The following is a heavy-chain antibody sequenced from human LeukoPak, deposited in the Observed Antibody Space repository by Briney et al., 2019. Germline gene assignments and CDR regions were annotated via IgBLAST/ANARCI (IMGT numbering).Heavy chain of an antibody. V-gene: IGHV3-48*03. CDR1: GFTFSSYE. J-gene: IGHJ4*02. CDR2: ISSSGNTI. Sequence: GGSLRLSCAASGFTFSSYEMNWVRQAPGKGLEWVSSISSSGNTIYYIDSVKGRLTISRDNAKNSLYLQMNSLRAEDTAVYYCARFRHYYDSSAYYSFDYWGQGTLATVSS. D-gene: IGHD3-22*01. CDR3: ARFRHYYDSSAYYSFDY.